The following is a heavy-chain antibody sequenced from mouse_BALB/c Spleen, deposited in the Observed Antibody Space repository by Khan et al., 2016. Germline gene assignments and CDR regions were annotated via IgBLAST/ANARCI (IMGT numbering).Heavy chain of an antibody. J-gene: IGHJ4*01. Sequence: EVQLLESGPSLVKPSQSLSLTCSVTGYSITSGYWNWIRKFLGNKLEYMGYISYSCSTYYNPPPNSRNSITLDTSKNQYYLQLNSVTTGEIATYYWASGYAMNYWGQGTSVTVSS. CDR1: GYSITSGY. CDR2: ISYSCST. V-gene: IGHV3-8*02. CDR3: ASGYAMNY.